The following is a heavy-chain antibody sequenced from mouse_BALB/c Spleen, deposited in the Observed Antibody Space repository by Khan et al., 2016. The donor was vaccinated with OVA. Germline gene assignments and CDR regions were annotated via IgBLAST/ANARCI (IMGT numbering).Heavy chain of an antibody. J-gene: IGHJ3*01. V-gene: IGHV1S136*01. CDR2: INPDNAGT. CDR3: AREASSWDFSFPY. CDR1: GYTFTNYV. Sequence: VQLQQSGPELVEPGASVKMSCKASGYTFTNYVIHWVKQKPGQGLGWIGYINPDNAGTRYNEKFKGKATLTSDISSTSAYMELLSLTSEDSAVYYCAREASSWDFSFPYWGQGTLVTVSA. D-gene: IGHD4-1*01.